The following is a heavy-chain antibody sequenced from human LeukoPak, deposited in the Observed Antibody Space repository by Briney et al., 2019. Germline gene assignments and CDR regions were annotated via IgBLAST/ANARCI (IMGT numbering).Heavy chain of an antibody. CDR1: GFTFSSYW. CDR2: IKQDGSEE. V-gene: IGHV3-7*01. Sequence: GGSLRLSCAASGFTFSSYWMTWVRQAPGKGLEWVANIKQDGSEEYNVDCVKGRFTISRDNAKNSLYLQMNSLRAEDTAVYYCARDPYDSRSGSYGAFDIWGRGTMVTVSS. CDR3: ARDPYDSRSGSYGAFDI. D-gene: IGHD3-22*01. J-gene: IGHJ3*02.